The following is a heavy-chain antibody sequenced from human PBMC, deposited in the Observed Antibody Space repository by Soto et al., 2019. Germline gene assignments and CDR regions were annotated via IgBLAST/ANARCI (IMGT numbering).Heavy chain of an antibody. Sequence: QVQLVQSGAEAKKPGASVKVSCKASGYTFTSYGISWVRQAPGQGLEWMGWSSAYNGNTTYAQKLQGRGTMSTDTSTSTADMELRRLRSEDAAVYYCARPRGYSYGFDYCGQGTLVTVSS. CDR1: GYTFTSYG. V-gene: IGHV1-18*01. CDR2: SSAYNGNT. CDR3: ARPRGYSYGFDY. J-gene: IGHJ4*02. D-gene: IGHD5-18*01.